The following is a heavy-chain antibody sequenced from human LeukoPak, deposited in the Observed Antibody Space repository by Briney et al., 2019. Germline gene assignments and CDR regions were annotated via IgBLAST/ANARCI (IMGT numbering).Heavy chain of an antibody. V-gene: IGHV4-39*01. CDR2: IFYSGST. J-gene: IGHJ4*02. CDR3: ARHKSGSGWYWYFDY. D-gene: IGHD6-19*01. Sequence: SETLSLTCTVSGGSISSSDSSRGWIRQPPGKGLEWIGSIFYSGSTYYNPSLKSRVTISVDTSKNQFSLKLTSVTAADTAVYSCARHKSGSGWYWYFDYWGQGTRVTASS. CDR1: GGSISSSDSS.